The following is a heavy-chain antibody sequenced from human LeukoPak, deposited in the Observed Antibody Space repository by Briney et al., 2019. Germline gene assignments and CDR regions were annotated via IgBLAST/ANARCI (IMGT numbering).Heavy chain of an antibody. V-gene: IGHV3-21*01. Sequence: GGSLRLSCAASRFTFSNYSMNWVRQAPGKGLEWVSSISSSSSYIYYADSVKGRFTISRDNAKNSLYLQMNSLRAEDTAVYYCARGRHYYDSSGETLDYWGQGTLVTVSS. CDR1: RFTFSNYS. D-gene: IGHD3-22*01. J-gene: IGHJ4*02. CDR2: ISSSSSYI. CDR3: ARGRHYYDSSGETLDY.